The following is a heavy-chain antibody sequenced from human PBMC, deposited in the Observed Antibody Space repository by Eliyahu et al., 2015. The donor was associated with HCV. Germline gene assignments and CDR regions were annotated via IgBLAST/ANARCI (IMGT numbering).Heavy chain of an antibody. CDR3: ARDRTVVTPAGFYYYGMDV. Sequence: EVQLVESGGGLVQPGGSLRLSCAAXGFPVXSNYMSWVRQAPGKGLEWVSVIYSGGSTYYADSVKGRFTISRDNSKNTLYLQMNSLRAEDTAVYYCARDRTVVTPAGFYYYGMDVWGQGTTVTVSS. CDR2: IYSGGST. J-gene: IGHJ6*02. D-gene: IGHD4-23*01. CDR1: GFPVXSNY. V-gene: IGHV3-66*02.